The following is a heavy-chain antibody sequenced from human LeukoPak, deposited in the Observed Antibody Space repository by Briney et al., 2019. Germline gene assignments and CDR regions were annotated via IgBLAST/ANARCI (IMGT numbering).Heavy chain of an antibody. V-gene: IGHV3-64*01. CDR1: GFTFSSYA. CDR2: ISSNGGST. J-gene: IGHJ6*02. D-gene: IGHD2-2*01. CDR3: ARDPAAMNYYYGMDV. Sequence: GGSLRLSCAASGFTFSSYAMHWVRQAPGKGLEYVSAISSNGGSTYYANSVKGRFTISRDNSKNTLYLQMNSLRAEDTAVYYCARDPAAMNYYYGMDVWGQGTTVTVSS.